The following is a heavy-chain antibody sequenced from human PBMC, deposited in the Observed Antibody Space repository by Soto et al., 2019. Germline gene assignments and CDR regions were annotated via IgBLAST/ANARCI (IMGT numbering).Heavy chain of an antibody. J-gene: IGHJ6*02. V-gene: IGHV3-30-3*01. CDR1: GFTFSSYA. Sequence: GGSLRLSCAASGFTFSSYAMHWVRQAPGKGLEWVAVISYDGSNKYYADSVKGRFTISRDNSKNTLYLQMNSLRAEDTAVYYCARAFLADSSGYYFLYYYYGMDVWGQGTTVTVSS. CDR3: ARAFLADSSGYYFLYYYYGMDV. CDR2: ISYDGSNK. D-gene: IGHD3-22*01.